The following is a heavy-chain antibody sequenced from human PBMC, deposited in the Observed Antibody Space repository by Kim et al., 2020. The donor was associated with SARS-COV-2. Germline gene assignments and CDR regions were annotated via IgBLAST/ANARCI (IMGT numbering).Heavy chain of an antibody. CDR1: GFTFSSYD. CDR2: IGTAGDT. Sequence: GGSLRLSCAASGFTFSSYDMHWVRQATGKGLEWLSAIGTAGDTYYPGSVKGRFTISRENAKNSLYLQMNSLRAGDTAVYYCAREGIGVRGVLRRLFDYWGQGTLVTVSS. V-gene: IGHV3-13*01. D-gene: IGHD3-10*01. CDR3: AREGIGVRGVLRRLFDY. J-gene: IGHJ4*02.